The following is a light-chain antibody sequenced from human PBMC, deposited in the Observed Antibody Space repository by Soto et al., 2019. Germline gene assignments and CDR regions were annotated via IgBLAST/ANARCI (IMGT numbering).Light chain of an antibody. CDR3: QQCGSSPWT. CDR2: GAS. V-gene: IGKV3-20*01. Sequence: EIVLTQSPGTLSLSPGERATLSCRASQSVSSTYLAWYQQKPGQAPRLLIYGASSRATGIPDRFSGGGSGTDFTLTISRVEPEDVAVYYCQQCGSSPWTFGQGTKVDIK. CDR1: QSVSSTY. J-gene: IGKJ1*01.